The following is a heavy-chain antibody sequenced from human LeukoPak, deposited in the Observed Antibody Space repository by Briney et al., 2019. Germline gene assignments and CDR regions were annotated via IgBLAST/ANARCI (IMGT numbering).Heavy chain of an antibody. J-gene: IGHJ4*02. V-gene: IGHV1-2*02. CDR2: INPDSGGT. D-gene: IGHD6-19*01. Sequence: ASVKVSCKASGYTFTRYGMSWVRQAPGQGLEWMGWINPDSGGTNYGQRFQGRVTMTRDTSISTAYMELSSLRSDDTAVYYCARGREVAGTVSYWGQGSLVTVSS. CDR3: ARGREVAGTVSY. CDR1: GYTFTRYG.